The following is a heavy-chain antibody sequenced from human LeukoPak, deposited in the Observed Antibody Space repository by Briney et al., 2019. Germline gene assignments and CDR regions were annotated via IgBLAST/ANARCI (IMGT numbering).Heavy chain of an antibody. V-gene: IGHV4-59*08. CDR2: IYYSGST. Sequence: SETLSLTCTVSGGSISSYYWSWIRQPPGKGLEWIGYIYYSGSTNYNPSLKSRVTISVDTSKNQFSLKLSSVTAADTAVYYCAKGPPAAAGSWFDPWGQGTLVTVSS. CDR1: GGSISSYY. J-gene: IGHJ5*02. D-gene: IGHD6-13*01. CDR3: AKGPPAAAGSWFDP.